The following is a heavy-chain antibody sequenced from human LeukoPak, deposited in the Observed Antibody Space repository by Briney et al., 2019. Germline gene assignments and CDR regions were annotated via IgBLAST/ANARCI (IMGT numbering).Heavy chain of an antibody. Sequence: GGSLRLSCAASGFTFSSYSMNWVRQAPGKGLEWVSYISSSSSTIYYADSVKGRFTISRDNAKNSLYLQMNSLRAEDTAVYYCARDIGDSSGYYHFEYWGQGTLVTVSS. CDR2: ISSSSSTI. V-gene: IGHV3-48*04. J-gene: IGHJ4*02. CDR1: GFTFSSYS. D-gene: IGHD3-22*01. CDR3: ARDIGDSSGYYHFEY.